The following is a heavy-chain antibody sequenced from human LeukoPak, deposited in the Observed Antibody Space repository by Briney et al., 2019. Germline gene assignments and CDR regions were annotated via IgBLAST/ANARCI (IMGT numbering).Heavy chain of an antibody. V-gene: IGHV4-4*07. CDR1: GGSISSYY. CDR2: IYTSGST. Sequence: PSETLSLTCTVSGGSISSYYWSWIRQPAGKGLEWIGRIYTSGSTNYNPSLKSRVTMSVDTSKNQFSLKLSFVTAADTAVYYCARDRNDYVWGSYHLYWGQGTLVTVSS. J-gene: IGHJ4*02. D-gene: IGHD3-16*02. CDR3: ARDRNDYVWGSYHLY.